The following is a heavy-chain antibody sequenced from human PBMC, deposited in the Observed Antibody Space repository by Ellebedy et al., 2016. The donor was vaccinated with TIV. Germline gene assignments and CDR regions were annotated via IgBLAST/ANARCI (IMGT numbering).Heavy chain of an antibody. CDR1: GFTFSSYW. CDR2: ISGSGGST. D-gene: IGHD3-16*01. J-gene: IGHJ4*02. Sequence: GESLKISCAASGFTFSSYWMHWVRQAPGKGLEWVSAISGSGGSTYYADSVKGRFTISRDNSKNTLYLQMNSLRAEDTAVYYCAKENTLYDYVYYWGQGTLVTVSS. V-gene: IGHV3-23*01. CDR3: AKENTLYDYVYY.